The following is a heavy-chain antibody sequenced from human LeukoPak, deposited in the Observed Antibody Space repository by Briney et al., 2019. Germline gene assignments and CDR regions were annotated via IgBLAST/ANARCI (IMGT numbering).Heavy chain of an antibody. V-gene: IGHV3-7*03. J-gene: IGHJ6*03. Sequence: GGSLRLSCEASGFTFSTYWMPWVRQAPGQGLEWVANIKPDGSQIYYVDSVKGRFTISRDNSKNTLYLQMNSLRVEDTAVYYCARVRYSGYGSDYYMDVWGKGTTVTISS. CDR1: GFTFSTYW. CDR2: IKPDGSQI. D-gene: IGHD5-12*01. CDR3: ARVRYSGYGSDYYMDV.